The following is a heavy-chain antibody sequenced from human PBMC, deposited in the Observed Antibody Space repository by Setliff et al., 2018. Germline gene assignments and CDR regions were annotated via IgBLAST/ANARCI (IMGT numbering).Heavy chain of an antibody. J-gene: IGHJ4*02. D-gene: IGHD3-3*01. CDR2: ISYDGINK. Sequence: PGGSLRLSCAASGITFSSYAMHWVRQAPGKGLEWVAVISYDGINKYCADSVKGRFTISRDNSKNTLYLQMNSLRPEDTAVYYCAGDKPLQHNYNFWSGYCPYWGQGTLVTVSS. CDR3: AGDKPLQHNYNFWSGYCPY. CDR1: GITFSSYA. V-gene: IGHV3-30*01.